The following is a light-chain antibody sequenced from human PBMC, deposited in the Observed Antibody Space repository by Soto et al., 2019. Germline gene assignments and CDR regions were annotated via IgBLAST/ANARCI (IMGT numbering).Light chain of an antibody. Sequence: SYELTQPPSVSVAPGKTARIICGGNNIGSTSVHWYQQKPGQAPVLVIYYDSDRPSGIPERFSGSNSGNTATLTISRVEAGDEADYYCQVLDSSSGVFGGGTMLTVL. J-gene: IGLJ2*01. CDR1: NIGSTS. V-gene: IGLV3-21*04. CDR2: YDS. CDR3: QVLDSSSGV.